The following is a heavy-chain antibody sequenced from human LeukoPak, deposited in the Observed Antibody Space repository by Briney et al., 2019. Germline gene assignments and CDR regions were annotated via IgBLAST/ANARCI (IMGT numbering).Heavy chain of an antibody. CDR1: GFSFSTYS. CDR2: ISGSGSNT. J-gene: IGHJ4*02. CDR3: AESSVFTATSPPGY. Sequence: GGSLRLSCAASGFSFSTYSMSWVRQAPGKGLEWVSAISGSGSNTYYADSVKGRFTISRDNSKNTLYLQMNSLRAEDTAVYYCAESSVFTATSPPGYWGQGTLVTVPS. V-gene: IGHV3-23*01. D-gene: IGHD2-21*02.